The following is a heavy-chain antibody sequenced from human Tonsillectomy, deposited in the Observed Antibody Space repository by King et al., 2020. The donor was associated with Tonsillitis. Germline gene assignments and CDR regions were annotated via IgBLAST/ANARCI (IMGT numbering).Heavy chain of an antibody. Sequence: HVQLGEAGGGVVQPGRSLRLSCAASGFTFSSYAMHWVRQAPGKGREWVAVISYDGSNKYYADSVKGRFTISRDNSKNTLYLQMNSLRAEDTAVYYCARVIAAAGTAFDYWGQGTLVTVSS. J-gene: IGHJ4*02. CDR3: ARVIAAAGTAFDY. V-gene: IGHV3-30*04. CDR2: ISYDGSNK. D-gene: IGHD6-13*01. CDR1: GFTFSSYA.